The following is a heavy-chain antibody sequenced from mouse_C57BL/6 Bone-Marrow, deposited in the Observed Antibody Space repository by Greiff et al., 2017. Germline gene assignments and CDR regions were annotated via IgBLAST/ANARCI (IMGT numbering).Heavy chain of an antibody. J-gene: IGHJ2*01. CDR3: TTDYGGSYSYYFDY. CDR1: GFNIKDDY. Sequence: VQLQQSGAELVRPGASVKLSCTASGFNIKDDYMHWVKQRPEQGLEWIGWIDPENGDTEYASKFQGKATITADTSSNTAYLRLSSLTSEDTAVYYCTTDYGGSYSYYFDYWGQGTTLTVSS. CDR2: IDPENGDT. V-gene: IGHV14-4*01. D-gene: IGHD1-1*01.